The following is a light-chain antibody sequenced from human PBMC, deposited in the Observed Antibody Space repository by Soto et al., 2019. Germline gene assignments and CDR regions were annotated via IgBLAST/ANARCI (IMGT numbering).Light chain of an antibody. V-gene: IGLV2-14*02. Sequence: QSALTQPASVSGSPGQSITISCTGTRVDVGAYNLVSWYQQHPGKAPKLMIYAVTNRPSGISNRFSGSKSGNTASLTISGVQAEDEADYYCNSYTPSSTLVFGTGTKVTVL. J-gene: IGLJ1*01. CDR2: AVT. CDR3: NSYTPSSTLV. CDR1: RVDVGAYNL.